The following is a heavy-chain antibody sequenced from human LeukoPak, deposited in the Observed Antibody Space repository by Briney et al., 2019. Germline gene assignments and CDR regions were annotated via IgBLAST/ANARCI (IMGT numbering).Heavy chain of an antibody. Sequence: ASVKVSCKASGGTFSSYAISWVRQAPGQGLEWMGGIIPIFGTANYAQKFQGRVTITADESTSTAYMELSSLRSEDTAVYYCARGEYCSSTSCSIRERLFYYFDYWGQGTLVTVSS. J-gene: IGHJ4*02. CDR1: GGTFSSYA. D-gene: IGHD2-2*01. CDR3: ARGEYCSSTSCSIRERLFYYFDY. V-gene: IGHV1-69*13. CDR2: IIPIFGTA.